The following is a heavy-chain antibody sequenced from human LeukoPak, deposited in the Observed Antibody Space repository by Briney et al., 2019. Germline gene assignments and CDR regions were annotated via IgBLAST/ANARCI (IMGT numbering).Heavy chain of an antibody. CDR1: GFTFFNYA. D-gene: IGHD2-21*02. J-gene: IGHJ4*02. V-gene: IGHV3-23*01. CDR3: AKCMSSTGVCLNFDY. CDR2: IGSDSAT. Sequence: PGGSLRLSCEASGFTFFNYAMSWVRQAPGKGLQRVSGIGSDSATFYTDSVKGRFTISRDNSKNTVYLHIDSLGAEDTAVYYCAKCMSSTGVCLNFDYWSQGILVAVST.